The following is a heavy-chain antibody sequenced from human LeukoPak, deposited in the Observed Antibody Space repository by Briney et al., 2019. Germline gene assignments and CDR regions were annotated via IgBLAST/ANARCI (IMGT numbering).Heavy chain of an antibody. CDR1: GYSFTSYW. J-gene: IGHJ4*02. Sequence: GESLKISCKGSGYSFTSYWISWVRQMPGKVLEWMGRIDPSDSYTNYSPSFQGHVTISADKSISTAYLQWSSLKASDTAMYYCARHDGVTGYSCGGDCYSWDYWGQGTLVTVSS. CDR2: IDPSDSYT. V-gene: IGHV5-10-1*01. CDR3: ARHDGVTGYSCGGDCYSWDY. D-gene: IGHD2-21*02.